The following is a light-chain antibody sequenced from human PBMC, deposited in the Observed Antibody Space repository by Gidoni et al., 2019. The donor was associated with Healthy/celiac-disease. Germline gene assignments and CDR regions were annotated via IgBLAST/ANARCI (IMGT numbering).Light chain of an antibody. CDR2: DAS. Sequence: EIVFTQSPATLSLSPGERATLSCRASQSVSSYLAWYQQKPGQAPRLIYDASTRAAGIPARFSGSGSGTDFTLTISSLEPEDFAVFYCQQRSNWPSITFGQGTRLEIK. CDR3: QQRSNWPSIT. V-gene: IGKV3-11*01. J-gene: IGKJ5*01. CDR1: QSVSSY.